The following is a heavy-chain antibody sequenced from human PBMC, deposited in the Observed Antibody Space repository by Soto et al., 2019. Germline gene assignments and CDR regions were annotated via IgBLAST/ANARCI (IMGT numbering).Heavy chain of an antibody. V-gene: IGHV2-26*01. J-gene: IGHJ6*02. D-gene: IGHD1-1*01. CDR1: GFSLSNARMG. CDR3: ARIGYSYYYYGMDV. Sequence: SGPTLVNPTETLTLTCTVSGFSLSNARMGVSWIRQPPGKALEWLAHIFSNDEKSYSTSLKSRLTISMDTSKSQVVLTMTNMDPVDTATYYCARIGYSYYYYGMDVWGQGTTVTVSS. CDR2: IFSNDEK.